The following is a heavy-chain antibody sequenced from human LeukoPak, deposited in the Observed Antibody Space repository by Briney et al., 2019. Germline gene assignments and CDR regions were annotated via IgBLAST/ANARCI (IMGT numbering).Heavy chain of an antibody. CDR1: GYTFTSYA. CDR2: INAGNGNT. D-gene: IGHD3-22*01. J-gene: IGHJ6*02. Sequence: ASVKVSCKASGYTFTSYAMHWVRQAPGQRLEWMGWINAGNGNTKYSQKFQGRVTITRDTSASTAYMELSSLRSEDTAVYYCARDWWPSSGYYYYYYGMDVWGQGTTVTVSS. CDR3: ARDWWPSSGYYYYYYGMDV. V-gene: IGHV1-3*01.